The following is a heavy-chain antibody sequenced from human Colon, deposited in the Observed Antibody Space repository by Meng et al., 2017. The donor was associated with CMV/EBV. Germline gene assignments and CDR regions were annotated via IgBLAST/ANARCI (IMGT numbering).Heavy chain of an antibody. CDR1: GCNFRSYA. CDR2: IIPIFGTA. CDR3: ARDNGGWELLNY. J-gene: IGHJ4*02. Sequence: SCKASGCNFRSYAISWVRQAPGQGLEWMGGIIPIFGTANYAQKFQGRVTITTDESTSTAYMELSSLRSEDTAVYYCARDNGGWELLNYWGQGTLVTVSS. D-gene: IGHD1-26*01. V-gene: IGHV1-69*05.